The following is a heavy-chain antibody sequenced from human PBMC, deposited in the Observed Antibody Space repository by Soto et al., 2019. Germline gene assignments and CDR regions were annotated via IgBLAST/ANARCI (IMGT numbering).Heavy chain of an antibody. J-gene: IGHJ5*02. CDR3: AHIPNYYQYDCFDP. D-gene: IGHD3-16*01. V-gene: IGHV2-5*02. Sequence: QITLKESGPTLVKPTQTLTLTCTFSGFSLTTRGVGVGWIRQPPGKALECLALIYWDDDKRYSPSLQSRLSITKATSKNQVVLTMTNVDPVDTATYYCAHIPNYYQYDCFDPWGQGTLVSVSS. CDR2: IYWDDDK. CDR1: GFSLTTRGVG.